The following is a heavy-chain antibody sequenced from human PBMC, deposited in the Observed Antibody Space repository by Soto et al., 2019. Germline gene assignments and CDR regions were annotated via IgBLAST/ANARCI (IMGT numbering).Heavy chain of an antibody. CDR3: TTRFAITEGGHLDY. V-gene: IGHV3-15*07. Sequence: GGSLRLSCAASGVTFSNAWMNWVRQAPGKGLEWVGRIKSKTDGGTTDYAAPVKGRFTISRDDSKNTLYLQMNSLKTEDTAVYYCTTRFAITEGGHLDYWGQGTLVTVSS. CDR2: IKSKTDGGTT. D-gene: IGHD3-10*01. J-gene: IGHJ4*02. CDR1: GVTFSNAW.